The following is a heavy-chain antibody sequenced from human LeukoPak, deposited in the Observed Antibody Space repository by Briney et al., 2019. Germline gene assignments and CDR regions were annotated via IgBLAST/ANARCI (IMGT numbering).Heavy chain of an antibody. J-gene: IGHJ4*02. CDR3: TLRYFD. CDR2: ISYDGSNK. Sequence: GGSLRLSCAASGFTFSSYAMSWVRQAPGKGLEWVAVISYDGSNKYYADSVKGRFTISRDNSKNTLYLQMNSLRAEDTAVYYCTLRYFDWGQGTLVTVSS. D-gene: IGHD3-9*01. CDR1: GFTFSSYA. V-gene: IGHV3-30*03.